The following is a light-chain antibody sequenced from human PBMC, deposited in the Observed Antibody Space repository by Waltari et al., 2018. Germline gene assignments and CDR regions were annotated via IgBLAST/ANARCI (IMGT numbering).Light chain of an antibody. CDR1: QSVSNS. J-gene: IGKJ5*01. Sequence: DIEMTQSRSSLSASVADSVTITCRASQSVSNSLNWYQQKPGKAPKLLIFGASNLHSGVAAKFSGSGSGTDFTLTISSLQPEDSATYYCQQTSRTPITFGQGTRVEIK. CDR3: QQTSRTPIT. CDR2: GAS. V-gene: IGKV1-39*01.